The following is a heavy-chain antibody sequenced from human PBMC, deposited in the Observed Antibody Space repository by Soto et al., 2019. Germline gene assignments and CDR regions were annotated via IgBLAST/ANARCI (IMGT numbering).Heavy chain of an antibody. CDR1: GYTFTTYY. CDR2: ISPDGGRT. J-gene: IGHJ4*02. V-gene: IGHV1-46*01. CDR3: ATRDPGHY. Sequence: QVQLVQSGAEVKKPGASVKVSCKASGYTFTTYYMHWERQAPGQGLEWMGIISPDGGRTSYAQKYQGRVTMTRDTSTSPVYMELSRLRSEDAAVYYCATRDPGHYWGQGTLVTVSS.